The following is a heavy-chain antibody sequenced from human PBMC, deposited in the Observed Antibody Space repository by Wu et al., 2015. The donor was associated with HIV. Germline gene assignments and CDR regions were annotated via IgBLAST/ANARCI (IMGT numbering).Heavy chain of an antibody. CDR1: GDISNSHA. J-gene: IGHJ5*01. Sequence: QVPPVQSGPEVKKPGSSVKVSCKASGDISNSHAINWVRQAPGQGLEWMGGITPIFQTPNHAQKFQGRISISMDKSTTTVYMEMRRLTSEDSAVYYCTREGESSGYFDFWGQGTLVAVSS. V-gene: IGHV1-69*05. D-gene: IGHD3-22*01. CDR2: ITPIFQTP. CDR3: TREGESSGYFDF.